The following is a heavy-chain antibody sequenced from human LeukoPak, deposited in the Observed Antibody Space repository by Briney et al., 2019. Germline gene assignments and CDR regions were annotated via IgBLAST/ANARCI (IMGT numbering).Heavy chain of an antibody. CDR1: GGSFSGYY. CDR2: IYHSGST. D-gene: IGHD6-13*01. Sequence: RASETLSLTCAVYGGSFSGYYWSWIRQPPGKGLEWIGEIYHSGSTNYNPSLKSRVTISLDTSKNQFSLKLSSVTAADTAVYYCARGVVAAAGRTFDFWGQGTLVTVSS. V-gene: IGHV4-34*01. CDR3: ARGVVAAAGRTFDF. J-gene: IGHJ4*02.